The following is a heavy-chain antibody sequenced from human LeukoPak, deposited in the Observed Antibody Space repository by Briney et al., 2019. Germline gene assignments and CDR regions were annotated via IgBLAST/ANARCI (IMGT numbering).Heavy chain of an antibody. Sequence: SVKVSCKASGGTFSSYAISRVRQAPGQGLEWMGGIIPIFGTANYAQKFQGRVTITTDESTSTAYMELSSLRSEDTAVYYCASDIVVVPAAQPSGYYYYMDVWGKGTTVTVSS. V-gene: IGHV1-69*05. J-gene: IGHJ6*03. CDR1: GGTFSSYA. CDR3: ASDIVVVPAAQPSGYYYYMDV. D-gene: IGHD2-2*01. CDR2: IIPIFGTA.